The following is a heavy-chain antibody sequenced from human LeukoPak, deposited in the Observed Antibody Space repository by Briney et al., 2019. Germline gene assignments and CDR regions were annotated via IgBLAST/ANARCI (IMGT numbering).Heavy chain of an antibody. CDR2: IIPIFGTA. V-gene: IGHV1-69*13. CDR1: GGTFSSYA. D-gene: IGHD5-24*01. CDR3: ARGFRDGYNSDYYYGMDV. J-gene: IGHJ6*02. Sequence: PVKVSCKASGGTFSSYAISWVRQAPGQGLEWMGGIIPIFGTANYAQKFQGRVTITADESTSTAYMELSSLRSEGTAVYYCARGFRDGYNSDYYYGMDVWGQGTTVTVSS.